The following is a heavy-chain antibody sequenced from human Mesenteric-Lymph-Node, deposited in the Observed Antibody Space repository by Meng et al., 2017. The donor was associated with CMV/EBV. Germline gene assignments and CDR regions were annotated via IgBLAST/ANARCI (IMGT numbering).Heavy chain of an antibody. D-gene: IGHD1-26*01. CDR3: ARPVGATGYFQH. J-gene: IGHJ1*01. Sequence: ASVKVSCKASGYTFTSYGISWVRQAPGQGLEWMGWISAYNGNTNYAQKLQGRVTMTRDTSTSTVYMELSSLRSEDTAVYYCARPVGATGYFQHWGQGTLVTVSS. CDR1: GYTFTSYG. CDR2: ISAYNGNT. V-gene: IGHV1-18*01.